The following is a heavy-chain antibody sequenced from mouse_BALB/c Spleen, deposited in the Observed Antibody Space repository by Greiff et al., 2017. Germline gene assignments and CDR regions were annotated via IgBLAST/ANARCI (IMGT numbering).Heavy chain of an antibody. V-gene: IGHV5-6-3*01. J-gene: IGHJ1*01. Sequence: EVQGVESGGGLVQPGGSLKLSCAASGFTFSSYGMSWVRQTPDKRLELVATINSNGGSTYYPDSVKGRFTISRDNAKNTLYLQMSSLKSEDTAMYYCARKGSRYFDVWGAGTLVTVS. CDR3: ARKGSRYFDV. CDR1: GFTFSSYG. CDR2: INSNGGST.